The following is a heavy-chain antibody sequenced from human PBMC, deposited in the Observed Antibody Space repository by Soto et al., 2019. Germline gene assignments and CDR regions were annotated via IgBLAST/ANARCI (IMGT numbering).Heavy chain of an antibody. Sequence: SETLSLTCTVSGGSISSYYWSWIRQPPGKGLEWIGYIYYSGSTKYNPSLKSRVTISVDTSKNQFSLKLSSVTAADTAVYYCASNTYGSTFIDSMDVWGQGTTVTVSS. V-gene: IGHV4-59*08. CDR3: ASNTYGSTFIDSMDV. CDR1: GGSISSYY. CDR2: IYYSGST. D-gene: IGHD2-15*01. J-gene: IGHJ6*02.